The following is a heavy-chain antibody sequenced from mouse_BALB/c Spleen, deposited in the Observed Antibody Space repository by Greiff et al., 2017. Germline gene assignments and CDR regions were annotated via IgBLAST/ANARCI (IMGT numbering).Heavy chain of an antibody. Sequence: QVQLQQPGAELVKPGASVKLSCKASGYTFTSYYMYWVKQRPGQGLEWIGGINPSNGGTNFNEKFKSKATLTVDKSSSTAYMQLSSLTSEDSAVYYCTRGHRYDVVWFAYWGQGTLVTVSA. CDR1: GYTFTSYY. J-gene: IGHJ3*01. V-gene: IGHV1S81*02. D-gene: IGHD2-14*01. CDR3: TRGHRYDVVWFAY. CDR2: INPSNGGT.